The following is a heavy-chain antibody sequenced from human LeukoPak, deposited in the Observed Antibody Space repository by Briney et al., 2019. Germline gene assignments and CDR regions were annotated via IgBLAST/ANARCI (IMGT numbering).Heavy chain of an antibody. Sequence: PSETLSLTCTVSGGSISSYYWSWIRQPPGKGLEWIGYIYYSGCTNYNPSLKSRVTISVDTSKNQFSLKLSSVTAADTAVYYCAGLYYDARGTFDPWGQGTLVTVSS. CDR2: IYYSGCT. CDR3: AGLYYDARGTFDP. V-gene: IGHV4-59*12. J-gene: IGHJ5*02. D-gene: IGHD3-3*01. CDR1: GGSISSYY.